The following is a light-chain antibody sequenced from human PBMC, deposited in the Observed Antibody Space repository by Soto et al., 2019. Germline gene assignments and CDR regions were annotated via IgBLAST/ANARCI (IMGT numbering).Light chain of an antibody. J-gene: IGKJ1*01. CDR1: QNILYNSNNQNY. Sequence: DIVMTQSPDSLAVSLGERATINCRSSQNILYNSNNQNYLAWYQQKPEQPPKLLIYWASTRESGVPDRFSGSGSGTDFTLTISGLQAEDVAVYYCQQHYSTPWTFGQGTKVGVK. CDR2: WAS. V-gene: IGKV4-1*01. CDR3: QQHYSTPWT.